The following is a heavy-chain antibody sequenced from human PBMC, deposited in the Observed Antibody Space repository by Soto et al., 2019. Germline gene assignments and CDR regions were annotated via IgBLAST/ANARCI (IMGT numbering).Heavy chain of an antibody. V-gene: IGHV3-21*01. J-gene: IGHJ5*02. CDR2: ISSSSSYI. CDR3: ARIDQMVRGVINWFDP. D-gene: IGHD3-10*01. CDR1: GFTFSSYS. Sequence: GGSLRLSCAASGFTFSSYSMNWVRQAPGKGLEWVSSISSSSSYIYYADSVKGRFTISRDNAKNSLYLQMNSLRAEDTAVYYCARIDQMVRGVINWFDPWGQGTLVTVSS.